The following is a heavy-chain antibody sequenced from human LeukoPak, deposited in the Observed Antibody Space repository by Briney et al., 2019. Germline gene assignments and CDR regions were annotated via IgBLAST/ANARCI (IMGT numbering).Heavy chain of an antibody. Sequence: PGGSLGLSCVVSEFTFSSYWMSWVRRAPGKGLEWVANIKQDGSERYYVDSVKGRFTISRDNARNSLYLQMNRLRVEDTAVYYCARITWELLGVGHYFDYWGQGTLVTVSS. CDR1: EFTFSSYW. J-gene: IGHJ4*02. V-gene: IGHV3-7*01. CDR3: ARITWELLGVGHYFDY. D-gene: IGHD1-26*01. CDR2: IKQDGSER.